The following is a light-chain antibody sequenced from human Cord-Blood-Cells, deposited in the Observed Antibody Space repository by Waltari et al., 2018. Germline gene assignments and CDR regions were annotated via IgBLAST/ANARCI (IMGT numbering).Light chain of an antibody. CDR2: GKN. Sequence: SSELTQDPAVSVALGQTVRITCQGDSRRSYYASWYQQKPGQAPVLVIYGKNNRPSGIPDRFSGSSSGNTASLTITGAQAEDEADYYCNSRDSSGNHNWVFGGGTKLTVL. CDR1: SRRSYY. V-gene: IGLV3-19*01. J-gene: IGLJ3*02. CDR3: NSRDSSGNHNWV.